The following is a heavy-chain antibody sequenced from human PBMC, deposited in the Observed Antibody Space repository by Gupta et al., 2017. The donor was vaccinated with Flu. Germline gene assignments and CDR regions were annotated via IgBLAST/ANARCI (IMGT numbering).Heavy chain of an antibody. Sequence: QVQLVQSGSEVKKPGASVKVSCKASGYTFTSYGISWVRQAPEQGLEWMGWISAYNGNTTYAQKLQGRVTMPTDTSTSTAYMELRSLGSDDTAVYYCARDFDIVVVITTSHYYGMDVWGQGTTVTVSS. J-gene: IGHJ6*02. CDR2: ISAYNGNT. CDR3: ARDFDIVVVITTSHYYGMDV. D-gene: IGHD3-22*01. CDR1: GYTFTSYG. V-gene: IGHV1-18*01.